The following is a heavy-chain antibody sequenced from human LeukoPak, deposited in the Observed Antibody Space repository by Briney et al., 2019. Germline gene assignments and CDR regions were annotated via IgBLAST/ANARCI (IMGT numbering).Heavy chain of an antibody. CDR1: GFTFSSYA. CDR3: AKGAGTGVEWLLYRCYFDY. V-gene: IGHV3-23*01. CDR2: ISGSGGST. D-gene: IGHD3-3*01. Sequence: GGSLRLSCAASGFTFSSYAMSWVRQAPGKGLEWVSAISGSGGSTYYADSVKGRFTISRDNSKNTLYLQMNSLRAEDTAVYYCAKGAGTGVEWLLYRCYFDYWGQGTLVTVSS. J-gene: IGHJ4*02.